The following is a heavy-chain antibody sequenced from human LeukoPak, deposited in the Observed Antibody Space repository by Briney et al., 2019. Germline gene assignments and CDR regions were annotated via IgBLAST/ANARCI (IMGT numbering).Heavy chain of an antibody. CDR3: ARSSSSGSYYYYGMDV. V-gene: IGHV5-51*01. CDR1: GYSFTSYW. D-gene: IGHD6-6*01. CDR2: IYPGDSDT. Sequence: GESLKISCNGSGYSFTSYWIGWVRQMPGKGLEWMGIIYPGDSDTRYSPSFQGQVTISADKSISTAYLQWSSLKASDTAMYYCARSSSSGSYYYYGMDVWGQGTTVTVSS. J-gene: IGHJ6*02.